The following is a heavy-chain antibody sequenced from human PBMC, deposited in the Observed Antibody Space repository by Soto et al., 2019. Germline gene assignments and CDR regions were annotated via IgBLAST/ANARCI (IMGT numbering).Heavy chain of an antibody. CDR1: GYTFTSYA. Sequence: ASVKVSCKASGYTFTSYAMHWVRQAPGQRLEWMGWINAGNGNTKYSQKFQGRVTITRDTSASTAYMELSSLRSEDTAVYYCARARFPDIVLVPAAISLGFDPWGQGTLVTVSS. D-gene: IGHD2-2*01. J-gene: IGHJ5*02. V-gene: IGHV1-3*01. CDR3: ARARFPDIVLVPAAISLGFDP. CDR2: INAGNGNT.